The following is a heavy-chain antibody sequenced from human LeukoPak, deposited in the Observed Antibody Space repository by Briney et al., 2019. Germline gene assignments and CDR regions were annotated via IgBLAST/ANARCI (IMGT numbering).Heavy chain of an antibody. CDR3: ARERAAAAGTGD. D-gene: IGHD6-13*01. Sequence: SETLSLTCAVYGGSFSGYYWSWIRQPPGKGLEWIGEINHSGSTNYNPSLKSRVTISVDTSKNQFSLKLSSVTAADTAVYYCARERAAAAGTGDWGQGTLVTVSS. V-gene: IGHV4-34*01. CDR1: GGSFSGYY. J-gene: IGHJ4*02. CDR2: INHSGST.